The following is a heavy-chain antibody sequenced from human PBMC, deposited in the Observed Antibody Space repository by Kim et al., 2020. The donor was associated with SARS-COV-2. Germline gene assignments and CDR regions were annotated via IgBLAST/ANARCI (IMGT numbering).Heavy chain of an antibody. CDR3: ARDRCSSTSCYWLDYNYGMGV. D-gene: IGHD2-2*01. Sequence: GGSLRLSCVASGFTFRTYAMHWVRQAPGKGLEWVAVISYDGGNKNYADSVKGRFTISRDNSKNTLYLHMNSLRAEDTAVYYCARDRCSSTSCYWLDYNYGMGVWGQGTTVTVSS. CDR1: GFTFRTYA. V-gene: IGHV3-30*04. CDR2: ISYDGGNK. J-gene: IGHJ6*02.